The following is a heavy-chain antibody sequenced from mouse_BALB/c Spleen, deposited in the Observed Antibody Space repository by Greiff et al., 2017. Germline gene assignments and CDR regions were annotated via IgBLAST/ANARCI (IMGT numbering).Heavy chain of an antibody. J-gene: IGHJ4*01. CDR3: ARGSGLDAMDY. Sequence: EVKLMESGGGLVKPGGSLKLSCAASGFTFSDYYMNWVRQTPEKRLEWVATISDGGSYTYYPDSVKGRFTISRDNAKNNLYLQMSSLKSEDTAMYYCARGSGLDAMDYWGQGTSVTVSS. CDR1: GFTFSDYY. CDR2: ISDGGSYT. V-gene: IGHV5-4*02. D-gene: IGHD6-1*01.